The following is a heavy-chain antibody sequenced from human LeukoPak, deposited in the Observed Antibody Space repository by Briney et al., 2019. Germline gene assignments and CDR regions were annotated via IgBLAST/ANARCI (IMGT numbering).Heavy chain of an antibody. D-gene: IGHD3-22*01. CDR2: ISGSGGNT. J-gene: IGHJ4*02. CDR3: AKSGSGYYYVFDY. CDR1: GFTFSSNA. Sequence: GGSLRVSCAASGFTFSSNAMSWVRQAPGKGLVWVSGISGSGGNTYYADSVKGRFTISRDNSKNTLHLQINSLRAEDTAVYYCAKSGSGYYYVFDYWGQGTLVTVSS. V-gene: IGHV3-23*01.